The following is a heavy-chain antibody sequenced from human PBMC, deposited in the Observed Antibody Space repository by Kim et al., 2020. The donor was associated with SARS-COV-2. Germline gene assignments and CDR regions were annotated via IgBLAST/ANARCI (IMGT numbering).Heavy chain of an antibody. J-gene: IGHJ5*02. CDR1: GFTFSSYS. D-gene: IGHD6-13*01. Sequence: GGSLRLSCAASGFTFSSYSMNWVRQAPGKGLEWVSSISSSSSYIYYADSVKGRFTISRDNAKNSLYLQMNSLRAEDTAVYYCAREIHSSSWPPQTWFDPWGQGTLVTVSS. V-gene: IGHV3-21*01. CDR2: ISSSSSYI. CDR3: AREIHSSSWPPQTWFDP.